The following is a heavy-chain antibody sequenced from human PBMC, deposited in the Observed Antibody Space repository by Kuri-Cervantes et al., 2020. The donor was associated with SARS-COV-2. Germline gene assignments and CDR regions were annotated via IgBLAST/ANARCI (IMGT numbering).Heavy chain of an antibody. J-gene: IGHJ4*02. CDR1: RGSLSGYH. CDR3: ARVITDVTTVYFDY. D-gene: IGHD4-11*01. CDR2: FSHSGRND. Sequence: SQTLSLTCAVSRGSLSGYHWSWIRQPPGKGLEWIGGFSHSGRNDYSPYYNPPLKSRVTISVDTSKNQFSLKLSSVTAADTAVYYCARVITDVTTVYFDYWGQGTLVTVSS. V-gene: IGHV4-34*09.